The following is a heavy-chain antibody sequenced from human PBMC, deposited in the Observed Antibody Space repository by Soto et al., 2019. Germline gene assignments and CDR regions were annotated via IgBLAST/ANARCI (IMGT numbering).Heavy chain of an antibody. D-gene: IGHD3-10*02. V-gene: IGHV5-51*01. Sequence: GESLKISCKASGCSFSDYWIGWVRQMPGRGLEWMGIIYPGDSDTRYSASFQGQVTISADKSISTTFLQWSSLKASDTAMYYCARRGQYVGTSTCRFDPWGQGTLVTVSS. J-gene: IGHJ5*02. CDR1: GCSFSDYW. CDR3: ARRGQYVGTSTCRFDP. CDR2: IYPGDSDT.